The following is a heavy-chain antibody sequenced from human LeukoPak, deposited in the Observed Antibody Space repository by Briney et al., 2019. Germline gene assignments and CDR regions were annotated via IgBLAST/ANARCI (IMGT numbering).Heavy chain of an antibody. CDR1: GYSISSGYY. CDR3: VRDSKCTSASCYPFDY. V-gene: IGHV4-38-2*02. J-gene: IGHJ4*02. CDR2: MYHSGST. Sequence: SETLSLTCAVSGYSISSGYYWGWIRQPPGKGLAWIGSMYHSGSTYYNLSLKSRVTISVDTSKNQFSLKLSSVTAADTAVYYCVRDSKCTSASCYPFDYWGQGTPVTVSS. D-gene: IGHD2-2*01.